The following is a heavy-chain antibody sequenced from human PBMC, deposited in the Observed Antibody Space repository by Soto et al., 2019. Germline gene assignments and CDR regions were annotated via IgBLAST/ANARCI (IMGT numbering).Heavy chain of an antibody. Sequence: RLSCEASGFTFSSYAMHWVRQAPGKGLEWVAVISYDGSNQYYADSVKGRFTISRDNSKNTLYLQMNSLRAEDTAVYYCARAYEDYDNSGYLDYWGQGTLVTVSS. CDR3: ARAYEDYDNSGYLDY. J-gene: IGHJ4*02. V-gene: IGHV3-30-3*01. D-gene: IGHD3-22*01. CDR2: ISYDGSNQ. CDR1: GFTFSSYA.